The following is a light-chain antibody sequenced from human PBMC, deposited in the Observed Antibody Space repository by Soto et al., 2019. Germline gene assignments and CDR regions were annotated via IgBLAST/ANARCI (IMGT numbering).Light chain of an antibody. CDR3: SSYAVTNALV. Sequence: QSVLTQPASVSGSPGQSITISCTGTSSDIGSYNLVSWYQQYPGKAPKLMIYEGSKRPSGISTRFSGSKSGNTASLTISGLQAEDEADYYCSSYAVTNALVFGGGTKVTVL. CDR1: SSDIGSYNL. V-gene: IGLV2-23*01. CDR2: EGS. J-gene: IGLJ2*01.